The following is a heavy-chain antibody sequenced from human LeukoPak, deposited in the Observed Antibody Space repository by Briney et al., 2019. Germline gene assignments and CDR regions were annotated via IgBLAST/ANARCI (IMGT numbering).Heavy chain of an antibody. CDR3: AKDQSGSYYYFDY. CDR2: ISGSGGST. V-gene: IGHV3-23*01. D-gene: IGHD1-26*01. J-gene: IGHJ4*02. CDR1: RFTFSSYA. Sequence: GGSLRLSCAASRFTFSSYAMSWVRQAPGKGLEWVSVISGSGGSTYYADSVKGRFTISRDNSKNTLYLQMNSLRAEDTAVYYCAKDQSGSYYYFDYWGQGTLVTVSS.